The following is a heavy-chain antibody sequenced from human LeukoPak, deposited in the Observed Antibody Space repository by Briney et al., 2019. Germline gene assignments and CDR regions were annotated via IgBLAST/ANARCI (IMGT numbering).Heavy chain of an antibody. J-gene: IGHJ6*03. D-gene: IGHD5-18*01. CDR2: IKQDGSEK. CDR3: ASIGYIYGHNYYYMDV. Sequence: GGSLRLSCAASGFTFSSYWMSWVRQAPGKGLEWVANIKQDGSEKYYVDSVKGRFTISRDNARNSLYLQMNSLRAEDTAVYYCASIGYIYGHNYYYMDVWGKGTTVTISS. V-gene: IGHV3-7*01. CDR1: GFTFSSYW.